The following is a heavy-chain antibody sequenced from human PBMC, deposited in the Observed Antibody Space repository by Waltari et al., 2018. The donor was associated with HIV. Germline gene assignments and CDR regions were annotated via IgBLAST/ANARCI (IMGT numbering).Heavy chain of an antibody. CDR2: VYYSGST. Sequence: QLQLQESGPGLVKPSATLSLICTVSGGSIISTVYYWGWIRQPPGKGLELIGSVYYSGSTYYNPSLKSRVTISVDTSKNQFYLRLRSVTAADTAVYYCAPRDYGDYQFDYWGRGTLVTVSS. CDR1: GGSIISTVYY. CDR3: APRDYGDYQFDY. D-gene: IGHD4-17*01. V-gene: IGHV4-39*01. J-gene: IGHJ4*02.